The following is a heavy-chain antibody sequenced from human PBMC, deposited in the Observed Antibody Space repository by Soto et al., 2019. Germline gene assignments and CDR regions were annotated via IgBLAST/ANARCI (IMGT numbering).Heavy chain of an antibody. CDR2: ISYDGGLQ. V-gene: IGHV3-30*03. CDR3: VSDRGYGHASVPYS. Sequence: QAHLVESGGGVFQPGRSLRLSCAASGFTFTSYGMHWVRQAPGTRLEWVAVISYDGGLQHYADSVKDRFTISRDNSKNMVLLQMNSLRAEDTAVYYCVSDRGYGHASVPYSWGQGTLVSVSS. J-gene: IGHJ4*02. CDR1: GFTFTSYG. D-gene: IGHD5-18*01.